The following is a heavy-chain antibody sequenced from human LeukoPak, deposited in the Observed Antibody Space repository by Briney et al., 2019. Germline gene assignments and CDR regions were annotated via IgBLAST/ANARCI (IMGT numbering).Heavy chain of an antibody. CDR1: GGSFSGYY. CDR2: INHSGST. J-gene: IGHJ4*02. CDR3: ARAGNIVVVPAADFVY. Sequence: SETLSLTCAVYGGSFSGYYWSWIRQPPGKGLEWIGEINHSGSTNYNPSLKSRVTISVDTSKNQFSLKLSSVTAADTAVYYCARAGNIVVVPAADFVYWGQGTLVTVSS. D-gene: IGHD2-2*01. V-gene: IGHV4-34*01.